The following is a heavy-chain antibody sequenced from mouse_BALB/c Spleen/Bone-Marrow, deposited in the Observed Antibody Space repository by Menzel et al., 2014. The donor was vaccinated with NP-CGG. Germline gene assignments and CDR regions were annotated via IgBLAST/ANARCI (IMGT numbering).Heavy chain of an antibody. Sequence: VKLVESGAELVKPGASVRLSCKASGYTFTSYWMHWVKQRPGQGLEWIGEINPSNGRTNYNEKFKSKATLTVDKSFSTAYMQLSSLTSEDSAVYYCARRTTTVVATDYWGQGTTLTVSS. V-gene: IGHV1S81*02. CDR3: ARRTTTVVATDY. CDR1: GYTFTSYW. CDR2: INPSNGRT. J-gene: IGHJ2*01. D-gene: IGHD1-1*01.